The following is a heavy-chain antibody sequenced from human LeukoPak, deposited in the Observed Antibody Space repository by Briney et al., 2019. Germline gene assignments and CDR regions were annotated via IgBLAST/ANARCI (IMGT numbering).Heavy chain of an antibody. V-gene: IGHV1-18*01. CDR1: GYIFSSYG. CDR2: ISTDNGDT. J-gene: IGHJ6*02. Sequence: ASVKVSCKASGYIFSSYGISWVRQAPGQGLEWMGWISTDNGDTKYAQKFQGRVTMTTDTSTSTAYMELRSLGSDDTAVYYCARETGDAKYYYYGMDVWGQGTTVTVSS. D-gene: IGHD7-27*01. CDR3: ARETGDAKYYYYGMDV.